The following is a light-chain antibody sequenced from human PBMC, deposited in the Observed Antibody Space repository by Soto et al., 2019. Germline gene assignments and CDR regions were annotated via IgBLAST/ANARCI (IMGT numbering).Light chain of an antibody. V-gene: IGLV2-8*01. CDR2: EVT. CDR3: SSFAGAPVI. Sequence: QSALTQPPSASGSPGQSVSIPCSGISSDVEHSKYVSWYQQHPGKVPKLLIFEVTKRPSGVPDRFSGSKSGNTASLTVSGLQLEDEADYYCSSFAGAPVIFGGGTKLTVL. CDR1: SSDVEHSKY. J-gene: IGLJ2*01.